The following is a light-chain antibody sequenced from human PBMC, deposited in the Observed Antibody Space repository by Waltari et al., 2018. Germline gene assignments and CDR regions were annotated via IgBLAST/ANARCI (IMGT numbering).Light chain of an antibody. CDR1: QNIGHD. Sequence: SCRASQNIGHDSAWYQQKPGQAPRLLIYGTSTRAAGIPDRFSGSGSGADFSLTITRLEPEDFAVYYCQHHVRLPATFGQGTKV. CDR3: QHHVRLPAT. J-gene: IGKJ1*01. CDR2: GTS. V-gene: IGKV3-20*01.